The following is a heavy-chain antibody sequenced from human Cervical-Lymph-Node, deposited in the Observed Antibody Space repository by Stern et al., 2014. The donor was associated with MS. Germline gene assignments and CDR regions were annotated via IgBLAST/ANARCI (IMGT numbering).Heavy chain of an antibody. CDR2: INPNIGGA. CDR3: ARGSGTAYDLRGDY. J-gene: IGHJ4*01. V-gene: IGHV1-2*02. Sequence: MQLVESGAEARAPGASMKVSCKASGYIFTDYYLHWVRQAPGQGLEGLGWINPNIGGANYAQNFQGGVTMTRDTSISTAYMDLRWLGSADTAVYYCARGSGTAYDLRGDYWGQGALVAVSS. D-gene: IGHD3-3*01. CDR1: GYIFTDYY.